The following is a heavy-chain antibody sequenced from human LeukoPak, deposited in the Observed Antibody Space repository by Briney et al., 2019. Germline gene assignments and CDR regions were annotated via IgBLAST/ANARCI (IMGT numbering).Heavy chain of an antibody. CDR3: ATFDSYGFDY. Sequence: SETLSLTCTVSGGSISSYYWSWVRQPPGKGLEWIGYIYYSGSTNYNPSLKSRVTISVDTSKNQFSLKLSSVTAADTAVYYCATFDSYGFDYWGQGTLVTVSS. CDR2: IYYSGST. D-gene: IGHD5-18*01. V-gene: IGHV4-59*01. CDR1: GGSISSYY. J-gene: IGHJ4*02.